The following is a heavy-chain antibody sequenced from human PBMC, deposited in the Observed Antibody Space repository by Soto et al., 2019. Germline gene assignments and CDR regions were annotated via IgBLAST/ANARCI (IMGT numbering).Heavy chain of an antibody. V-gene: IGHV1-69*13. J-gene: IGHJ4*02. CDR3: ARDSHYYCSGSYSENFDY. D-gene: IGHD3-10*01. CDR1: GCTFTTYD. Sequence: SVKVSCKASGCTFTTYDISWVRQSPGQGLEWMGGIIPIFGTANYAQKFQGRVTITADESTSTAYMELSSLRSEDTAVYYCARDSHYYCSGSYSENFDYWGQGTLVTVSS. CDR2: IIPIFGTA.